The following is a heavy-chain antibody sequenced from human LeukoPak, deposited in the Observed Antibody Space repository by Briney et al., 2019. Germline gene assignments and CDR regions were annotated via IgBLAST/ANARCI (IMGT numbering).Heavy chain of an antibody. CDR1: GFTFSSFW. CDR3: AAFIPTAMVPY. CDR2: IKQDGSEK. V-gene: IGHV3-7*01. Sequence: GGPLRLSCAGSGFTFSSFWMSWVRQAPGKGLEWVANIKQDGSEKYYVDSVKGRFTISRDNAKNSVYLQMSSLRAEDTAVYYCAAFIPTAMVPYWGQGTLVTVSS. J-gene: IGHJ4*02. D-gene: IGHD5-18*01.